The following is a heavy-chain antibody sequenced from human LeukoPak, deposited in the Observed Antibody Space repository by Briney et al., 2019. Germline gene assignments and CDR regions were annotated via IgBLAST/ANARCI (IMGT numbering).Heavy chain of an antibody. Sequence: SETLSLTCAVYGDSFSGFYWSWIRQPPGKGLEWIGEINHSGSTNYNPSLKSRVIISADTSKNQFSLRLSSVTAADTAVYYCARGPLGYCSSSSCHGPDYWGQGTLVTVSS. V-gene: IGHV4-34*01. D-gene: IGHD2-2*01. CDR2: INHSGST. CDR3: ARGPLGYCSSSSCHGPDY. J-gene: IGHJ4*02. CDR1: GDSFSGFY.